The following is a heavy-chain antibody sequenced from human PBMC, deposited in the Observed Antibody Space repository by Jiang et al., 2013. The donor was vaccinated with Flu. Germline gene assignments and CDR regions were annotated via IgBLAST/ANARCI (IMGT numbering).Heavy chain of an antibody. J-gene: IGHJ4*02. CDR1: GFTVRGSY. D-gene: IGHD3-22*01. V-gene: IGHV3-53*04. CDR2: IYVGGST. CDR3: ATGGGGYDSHFEH. Sequence: VQLVESGGGLVQPGGSLRLSCAASGFTVRGSYMSWVRQAPGKGLEWVSVIYVGGSTESADSVKGRFTTSRHDSKNTLFLQMNGLRPDDTAIYYCATGGGGYDSHFEHWGQGTLVTVSS.